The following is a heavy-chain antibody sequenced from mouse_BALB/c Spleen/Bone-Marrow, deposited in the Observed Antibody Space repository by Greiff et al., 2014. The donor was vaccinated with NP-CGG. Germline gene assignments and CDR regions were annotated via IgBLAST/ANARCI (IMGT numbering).Heavy chain of an antibody. J-gene: IGHJ1*01. V-gene: IGHV14-3*02. CDR3: TKPSFSYGSSYWYFDV. D-gene: IGHD1-1*01. CDR2: IDPANGDT. Sequence: VQLQQSGAELAKPGASVKLSCTASGFNIKDTYMHWVKQRPEQGLEWIGRIDPANGDTKYDPKLQGKATITADTSSNTAYLQLSSLTSEDTAVYYCTKPSFSYGSSYWYFDVWGAGTTVTVST. CDR1: GFNIKDTY.